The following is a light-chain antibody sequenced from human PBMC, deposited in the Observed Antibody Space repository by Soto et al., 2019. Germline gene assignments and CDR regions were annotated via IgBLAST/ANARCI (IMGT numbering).Light chain of an antibody. CDR2: DVS. CDR3: CSYAGTSTFWV. Sequence: QSALTQPRSVSGSPGQSVTIACTGTNSDIGGYNYVSWYQQHPGKAPKVMIYDVSRRPSGVPDRFSGSKSGNTASLTISGLQSEDEAEYFCCSYAGTSTFWVFGGGTKLTVL. CDR1: NSDIGGYNY. J-gene: IGLJ3*02. V-gene: IGLV2-11*01.